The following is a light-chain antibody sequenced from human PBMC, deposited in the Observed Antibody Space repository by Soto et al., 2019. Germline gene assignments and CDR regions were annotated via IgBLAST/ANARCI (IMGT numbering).Light chain of an antibody. J-gene: IGLJ1*01. CDR3: CAYTSTSALYV. Sequence: QSALTQPASVSGSLGQSITISCTGTTRDIAGYNYISWYQQLPGKAPKLMIYEVSNRPSGVSNRFSGSKSGNTASLTISGLQTEDEADYYCCAYTSTSALYVFGTGTKLTVL. CDR2: EVS. V-gene: IGLV2-14*01. CDR1: TRDIAGYNY.